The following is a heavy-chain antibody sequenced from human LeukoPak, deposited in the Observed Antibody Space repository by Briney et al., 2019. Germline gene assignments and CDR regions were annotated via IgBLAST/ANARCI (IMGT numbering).Heavy chain of an antibody. CDR1: KYTFTNYY. Sequence: GASVKVSCKASKYTFTNYYIHWVRQAPGQGFEWMGWINPSTGVTSYAQKFQGRVTMTRDTSISTAYMDLSRLRSDDTAIYFCATDTPPYCNGGSCYFGWGQGTLVTVSS. J-gene: IGHJ4*02. V-gene: IGHV1-2*02. D-gene: IGHD2-15*01. CDR2: INPSTGVT. CDR3: ATDTPPYCNGGSCYFG.